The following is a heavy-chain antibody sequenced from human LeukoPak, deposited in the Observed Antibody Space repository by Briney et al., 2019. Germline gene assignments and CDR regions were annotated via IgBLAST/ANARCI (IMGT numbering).Heavy chain of an antibody. V-gene: IGHV4-4*07. D-gene: IGHD2-2*01. CDR1: GGSISSYY. CDR2: IYTSGST. CDR3: ARVKCSSASCPRIGYYYMDV. Sequence: SETLSLTCTVSGGSISSYYWSWVRQPAGKGLEWIGHIYTSGSTNYNPSLKSRVTMSVDTSKNQFSLKLSSVTAADTAVYYCARVKCSSASCPRIGYYYMDVWGKGTTVTVSS. J-gene: IGHJ6*03.